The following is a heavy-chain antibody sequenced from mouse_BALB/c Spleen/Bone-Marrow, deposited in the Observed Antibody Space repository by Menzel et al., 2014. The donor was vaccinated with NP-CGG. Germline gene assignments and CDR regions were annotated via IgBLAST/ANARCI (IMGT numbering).Heavy chain of an antibody. Sequence: EVKLVESGGGLVQPGGSLRLSCATSGFTFTDYYMSWVRQPPGKALEWLGFIRNKANGYTTEYSASVKGRFTISRDNSQSIPYLQMNTLRAEDSATYYCARDNYYGYHWYFDVWGAGTTVTVSS. CDR2: IRNKANGYTT. CDR3: ARDNYYGYHWYFDV. J-gene: IGHJ1*01. V-gene: IGHV7-3*02. CDR1: GFTFTDYY. D-gene: IGHD1-2*01.